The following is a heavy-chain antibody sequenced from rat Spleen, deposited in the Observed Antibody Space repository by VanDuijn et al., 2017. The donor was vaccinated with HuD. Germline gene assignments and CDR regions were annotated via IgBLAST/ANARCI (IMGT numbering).Heavy chain of an antibody. CDR3: TRGNYYYDGYPHFDY. CDR1: GFTFSDYY. CDR2: ISYDGGST. D-gene: IGHD1-12*03. Sequence: EVQLVESGGGLVQPGRSLKLSCAASGFTFSDYYMAWVRQAPTKGLEWVASISYDGGSTYYPDSVKGRFTISRDNAKSTLYLQMNSLRSEDTATYYCTRGNYYYDGYPHFDYWGQGVMVTVSS. J-gene: IGHJ2*01. V-gene: IGHV5-20*01.